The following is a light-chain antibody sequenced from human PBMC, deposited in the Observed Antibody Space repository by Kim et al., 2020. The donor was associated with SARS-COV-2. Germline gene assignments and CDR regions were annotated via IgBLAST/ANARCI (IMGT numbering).Light chain of an antibody. CDR1: NMGRKS. CDR3: QVWDSSGDHPVV. CDR2: YGS. Sequence: PGKTATSTCAGNNMGRKSVHWYQQKPGLAPGMVISYGSDRTSGIPERFSGSNSGYTATLTISRVEAGDEADYYCQVWDSSGDHPVVFGGGTQLTVL. J-gene: IGLJ2*01. V-gene: IGLV3-21*01.